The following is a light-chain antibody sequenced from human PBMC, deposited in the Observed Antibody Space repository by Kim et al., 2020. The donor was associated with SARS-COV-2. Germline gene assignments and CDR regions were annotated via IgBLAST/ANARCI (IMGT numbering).Light chain of an antibody. V-gene: IGKV1-5*01. CDR1: QSINVW. CDR3: QQYDPSSPYT. J-gene: IGKJ2*01. Sequence: ASLGDRVTLPCRASQSINVWLAWYQQKPGKAPKLLIYDASSLEDEVPSRFTGSGSGTEFTLTISSLQPDDFATYFCQQYDPSSPYTFGQGTKLEI. CDR2: DAS.